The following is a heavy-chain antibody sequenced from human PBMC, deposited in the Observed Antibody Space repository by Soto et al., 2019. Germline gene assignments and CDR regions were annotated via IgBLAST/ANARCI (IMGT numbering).Heavy chain of an antibody. Sequence: GGSLRLSCAASGFSFRSYAMNWVRQAPGKGLEWVSSISDSGGSTYYADSVKGRFTISRDNSKNTLYVHMHSLRAEDTAVYYCARDADFRSVSYYYYVLDVWGQGTTVTVS. D-gene: IGHD3-3*01. CDR3: ARDADFRSVSYYYYVLDV. J-gene: IGHJ6*02. CDR2: ISDSGGST. CDR1: GFSFRSYA. V-gene: IGHV3-23*01.